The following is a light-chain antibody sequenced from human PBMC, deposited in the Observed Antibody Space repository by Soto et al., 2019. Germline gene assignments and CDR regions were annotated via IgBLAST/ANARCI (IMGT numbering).Light chain of an antibody. J-gene: IGLJ3*02. CDR1: SSNIGAGYD. CDR3: QSYDRSLSGSV. Sequence: QSVLTQPPSVSGAPGQRVTISCTVNSSNIGAGYDVHWYQQLPGKAPKILIFGNSHRPSGVPDRFFGSKSGTSASLAITGLQAEDEADYYCQSYDRSLSGSVFGGGTKVTVL. V-gene: IGLV1-40*01. CDR2: GNS.